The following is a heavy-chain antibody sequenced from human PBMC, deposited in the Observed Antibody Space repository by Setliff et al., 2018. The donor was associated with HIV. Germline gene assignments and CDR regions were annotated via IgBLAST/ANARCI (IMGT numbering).Heavy chain of an antibody. D-gene: IGHD3-16*01. J-gene: IGHJ6*03. CDR2: INHRGSA. CDR1: GGSFSGYS. Sequence: SETLSLTCVVYGGSFSGYSWTWIRQPPGKGLEWIGEINHRGSANRNPSLMSRVAMSVDTAKSQFSLKLTSVTAADTAVYFCARGVRGSGTHMLLGLLYDYSFYYMDFWGIGTTVTVSS. V-gene: IGHV4-34*01. CDR3: ARGVRGSGTHMLLGLLYDYSFYYMDF.